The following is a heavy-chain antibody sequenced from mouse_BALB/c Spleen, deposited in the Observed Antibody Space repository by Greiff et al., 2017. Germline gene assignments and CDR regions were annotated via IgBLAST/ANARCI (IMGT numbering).Heavy chain of an antibody. CDR2: INPSNGRT. D-gene: IGHD1-1*01. CDR3: AGTTVIRDAMDY. J-gene: IGHJ4*01. CDR1: GYTFTSYW. Sequence: QVQLQQSGAELVKPGASVKLSCKASGYTFTSYWMHWVKQRPGQGLEWFGEINPSNGRTNYNEKFKSKATLTVDKSSSTAYMQLSSLTSEDSAVYYCAGTTVIRDAMDYWGQGTSVTVSA. V-gene: IGHV1S81*02.